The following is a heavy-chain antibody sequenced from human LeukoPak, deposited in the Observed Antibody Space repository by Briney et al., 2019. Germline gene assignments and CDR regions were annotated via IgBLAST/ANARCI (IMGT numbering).Heavy chain of an antibody. V-gene: IGHV3-30*04. CDR1: GFTFSSYA. D-gene: IGHD3-9*01. Sequence: PGGSLRLSCAASGFTFSSYAMHWVRQAPGKGLEWVAVISYDGSNKYYADSVKGRLTISRDNSKNTLYLQMNSLRAEDTAVYYCARGPYYDVLTGPDYWGQGTLVTVSS. CDR2: ISYDGSNK. CDR3: ARGPYYDVLTGPDY. J-gene: IGHJ4*02.